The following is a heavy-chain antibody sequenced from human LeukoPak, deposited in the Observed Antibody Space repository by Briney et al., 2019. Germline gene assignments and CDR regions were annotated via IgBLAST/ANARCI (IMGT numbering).Heavy chain of an antibody. J-gene: IGHJ6*02. Sequence: WASVKVSCKASGGTFSSYAISWVRQAPGQGLEWVGRIIPILGIANYAQKIQGRVTITADKSTSTAYMELSSLRSEDTAVYYCARDRLEVAGYYGMDVWGQGTTVTVSS. CDR1: GGTFSSYA. V-gene: IGHV1-69*04. CDR3: ARDRLEVAGYYGMDV. D-gene: IGHD3-3*01. CDR2: IIPILGIA.